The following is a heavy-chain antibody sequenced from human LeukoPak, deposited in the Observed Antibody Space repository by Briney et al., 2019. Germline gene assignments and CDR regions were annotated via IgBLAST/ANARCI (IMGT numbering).Heavy chain of an antibody. Sequence: GRSLRLSCAASGFTFSSYGMHWVRQAPGKGLEWVAVISYDGSYKYYADSVKGRFTISRDNAKNTLYLQMNSLRAEDAAVYYCARDEGTYGMDVWGQGTTVTVSS. CDR2: ISYDGSYK. D-gene: IGHD1-1*01. CDR1: GFTFSSYG. V-gene: IGHV3-30*03. J-gene: IGHJ6*02. CDR3: ARDEGTYGMDV.